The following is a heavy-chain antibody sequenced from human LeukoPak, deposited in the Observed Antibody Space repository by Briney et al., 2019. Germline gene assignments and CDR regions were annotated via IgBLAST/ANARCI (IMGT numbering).Heavy chain of an antibody. CDR1: GYIFTSYW. CDR3: ARLATGYPFDY. V-gene: IGHV5-51*01. Sequence: GASLQISCKGSGYIFTSYWIGWVRQLPGKGLEWMGIIYPGDSDTRYSPSFQGQVTISADKSISTAYLQWSSLRASDTAMYYCARLATGYPFDYWGQGTLVTVSS. CDR2: IYPGDSDT. J-gene: IGHJ4*02. D-gene: IGHD3-9*01.